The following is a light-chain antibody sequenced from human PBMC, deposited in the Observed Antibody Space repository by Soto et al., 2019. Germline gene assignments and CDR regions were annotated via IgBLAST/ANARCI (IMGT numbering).Light chain of an antibody. Sequence: DIPLTQSPSSLSASVGDRVTISCRASQAVSTFFAWYQQKPGEAPQLLIYSASNLHSGVPSRFSGSGSGTEFTLTVSSLQPEDFATYHCQQHNSYPYTFGQGTKLEIK. V-gene: IGKV1-9*01. CDR3: QQHNSYPYT. J-gene: IGKJ2*01. CDR2: SAS. CDR1: QAVSTF.